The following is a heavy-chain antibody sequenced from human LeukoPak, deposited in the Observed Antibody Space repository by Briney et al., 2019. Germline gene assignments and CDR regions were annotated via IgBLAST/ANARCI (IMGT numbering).Heavy chain of an antibody. Sequence: SETLSLTCTVSGGSISSSNWWSWVRQPPGKGLEWIGSIYYSGSTYYNPSLKSRVTISVDTSKNQFSLKLSSVTAADTAVYYCARRDNWVRTHWYFDLWGRGTLVTVSS. J-gene: IGHJ2*01. D-gene: IGHD1-20*01. CDR1: GGSISSSNW. CDR2: IYYSGST. V-gene: IGHV4-4*02. CDR3: ARRDNWVRTHWYFDL.